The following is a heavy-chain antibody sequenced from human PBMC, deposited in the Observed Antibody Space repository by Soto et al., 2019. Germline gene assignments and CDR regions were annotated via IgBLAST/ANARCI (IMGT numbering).Heavy chain of an antibody. D-gene: IGHD6-25*01. CDR1: GFTFSSYA. V-gene: IGHV3-23*01. CDR3: AKFFAETGGSSGWPWSFHY. Sequence: EVQLLESGGGLVQPGRSLRVSCAASGFTFSSYAMSWVRQAPGEGLEWVSAISGSGGTTYYADSVKGRFTISRDNSKNTVSLHMNRLRAEDTAVYYCAKFFAETGGSSGWPWSFHYWGQGTLVTVSS. CDR2: ISGSGGTT. J-gene: IGHJ4*02.